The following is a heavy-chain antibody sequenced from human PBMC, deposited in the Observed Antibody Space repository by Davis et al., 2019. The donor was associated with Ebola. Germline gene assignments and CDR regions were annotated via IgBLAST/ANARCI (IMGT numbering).Heavy chain of an antibody. CDR3: ARARYSYAYFDY. D-gene: IGHD5-18*01. CDR2: ISWNSGSI. Sequence: SLKISCAASGFTFDDYAMHWVRQAPGKGLEWVSGISWNSGSIGYADSVKGRFTISRDNAKNSLYLQMNSLRAEDTAVYYCARARYSYAYFDYWGQGTLVTVSS. J-gene: IGHJ4*02. V-gene: IGHV3-9*01. CDR1: GFTFDDYA.